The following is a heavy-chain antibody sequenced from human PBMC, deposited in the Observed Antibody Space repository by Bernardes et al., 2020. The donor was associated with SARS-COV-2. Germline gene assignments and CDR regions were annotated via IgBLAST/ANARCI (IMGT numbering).Heavy chain of an antibody. CDR2: IYYSGST. Sequence: SETLSLTCTVSGGSISSYYWSWIRQPPGKGLEWIGYIYYSGSTNYNPSLKSRVTISVDTSKNQFSLKLSSVTAADTAVYYCARFSDALPAMVIGGPHDAFDIWGQGTMVTVSS. D-gene: IGHD5-18*01. V-gene: IGHV4-59*01. CDR3: ARFSDALPAMVIGGPHDAFDI. CDR1: GGSISSYY. J-gene: IGHJ3*02.